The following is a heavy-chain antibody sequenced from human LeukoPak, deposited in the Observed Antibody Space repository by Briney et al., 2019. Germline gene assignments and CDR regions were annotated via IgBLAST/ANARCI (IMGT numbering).Heavy chain of an antibody. D-gene: IGHD3-10*01. V-gene: IGHV3-48*01. CDR3: ARDLYYGSGGTFDY. CDR2: ISSSSSTI. CDR1: GFTFSSYS. Sequence: GGSLRLSCAASGFTFSSYSMNWVRQAPGKGLEWVSYISSSSSTIYYADSVKGRFTISRDNAKNSLYLQMNSLRAEDTAVYYCARDLYYGSGGTFDYWGLGTLVTVSS. J-gene: IGHJ4*02.